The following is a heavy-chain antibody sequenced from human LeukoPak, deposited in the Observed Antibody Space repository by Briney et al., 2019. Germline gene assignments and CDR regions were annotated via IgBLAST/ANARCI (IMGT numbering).Heavy chain of an antibody. J-gene: IGHJ4*02. Sequence: GGSLRLSCAASGFTFSSYGMHWVRQAPGKGLEWVAVIYSGGSTYYADSEKGRFTISRDNSKNTLYLQMNSLRAEDTAVYYCARSVVGAVIFDYWGQGTLVTVSS. CDR3: ARSVVGAVIFDY. D-gene: IGHD1-26*01. V-gene: IGHV3-53*01. CDR1: GFTFSSYG. CDR2: IYSGGST.